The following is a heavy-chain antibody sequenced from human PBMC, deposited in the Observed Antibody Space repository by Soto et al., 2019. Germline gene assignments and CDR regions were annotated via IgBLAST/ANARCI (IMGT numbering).Heavy chain of an antibody. Sequence: EVQLVKSGGGLVQPGESLRLSCAASGFTFSSYWMHWVRQAPGKGLVWVSGINSDGSRTNYADSVKGRFTVSRDNAKNTQYLQMNSLRAEDTAVYYCARVLTGSWNWFDPWGQGTLVTVSS. D-gene: IGHD6-13*01. CDR1: GFTFSSYW. CDR2: INSDGSRT. J-gene: IGHJ5*02. V-gene: IGHV3-74*01. CDR3: ARVLTGSWNWFDP.